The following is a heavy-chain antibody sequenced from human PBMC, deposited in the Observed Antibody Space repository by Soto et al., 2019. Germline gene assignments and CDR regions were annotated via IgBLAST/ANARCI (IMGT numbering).Heavy chain of an antibody. Sequence: SETRSLTCTVSGGSVSSGIYYWIWIRQPPGKGLEWIGYIYYSGSTNYNPSLKSRVTISVDTSKNQFSLKLSSVTAADTAVYYCARYYYDSSGARGFQHWGQGTLVTVS. D-gene: IGHD3-22*01. CDR1: GGSVSSGIYY. V-gene: IGHV4-61*01. CDR3: ARYYYDSSGARGFQH. J-gene: IGHJ1*01. CDR2: IYYSGST.